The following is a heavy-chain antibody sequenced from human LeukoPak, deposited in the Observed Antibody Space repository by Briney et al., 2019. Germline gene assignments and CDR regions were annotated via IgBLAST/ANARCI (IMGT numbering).Heavy chain of an antibody. D-gene: IGHD5-24*01. CDR2: IKPSGGNT. V-gene: IGHV1-46*01. CDR3: ARVRDGYNDAYDI. J-gene: IGHJ3*02. CDR1: RYIFTSYN. Sequence: ASVKVSCKTSRYIFTSYNLHWVRQAPGQRLEWMEIIKPSGGNTNYAQKFQGRVTMTRDTSTSTVYMELSSLKSEDTAVYYCARVRDGYNDAYDIWGQGTMVTVSS.